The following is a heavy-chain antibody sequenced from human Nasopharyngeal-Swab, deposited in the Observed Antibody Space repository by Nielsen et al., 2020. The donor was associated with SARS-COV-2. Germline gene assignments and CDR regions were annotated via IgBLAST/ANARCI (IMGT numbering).Heavy chain of an antibody. Sequence: VRQMPGKGLEWVAVISYDGSNKYYADSVKGRFTISRDNSKNTLYLQMNSLRAEDTAVYYCARDQYYHDSSGGEGYFDYWGQGTLVTVSS. CDR2: ISYDGSNK. J-gene: IGHJ4*02. V-gene: IGHV3-30-3*01. D-gene: IGHD3-22*01. CDR3: ARDQYYHDSSGGEGYFDY.